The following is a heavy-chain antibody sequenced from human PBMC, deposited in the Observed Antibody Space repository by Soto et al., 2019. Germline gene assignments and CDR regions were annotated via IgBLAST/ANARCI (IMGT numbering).Heavy chain of an antibody. Sequence: SETLSLTCTVSGGSISSYYWSWILQPQGKGLEWIGYIYYSGSTNYNPSLKSRVTISVDTSKNQFSLKLSSVTAADTAVYYCARVLMDCSGGSCYDWFDPWGQGTLVTVSS. D-gene: IGHD2-15*01. CDR2: IYYSGST. V-gene: IGHV4-59*01. J-gene: IGHJ5*02. CDR3: ARVLMDCSGGSCYDWFDP. CDR1: GGSISSYY.